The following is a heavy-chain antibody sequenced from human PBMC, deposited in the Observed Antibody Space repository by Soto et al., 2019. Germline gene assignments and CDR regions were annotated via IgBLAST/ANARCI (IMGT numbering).Heavy chain of an antibody. CDR2: ISSSGSDR. V-gene: IGHV3-48*03. J-gene: IGHJ6*04. D-gene: IGHD2-15*01. CDR1: GFTFSSYE. CDR3: ARAPANSDYYGMDV. Sequence: EVQVVESGGGLVQPGGSLRLSCAASGFTFSSYEMNWVRQAPGKGLEWVSYISSSGSDRYYAASVRGRFTISRGNAKNSLYLQVTSPGAEDTGVYYCARAPANSDYYGMDVWGKGTTVTVSS.